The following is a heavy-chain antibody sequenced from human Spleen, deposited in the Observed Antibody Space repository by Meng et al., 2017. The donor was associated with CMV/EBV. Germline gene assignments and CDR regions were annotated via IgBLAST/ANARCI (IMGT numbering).Heavy chain of an antibody. J-gene: IGHJ5*02. CDR1: FTVGDYS. D-gene: IGHD2-2*01. Sequence: FTVGDYSMNWVRQAPGKGMEWVSSISTSSSYIYNADSVKGRFTVSRDNAKNSLYLQMNSLRAEDTAVYYCARDLCTSTSCYPNWFDAWGQGTLVTVSS. CDR3: ARDLCTSTSCYPNWFDA. V-gene: IGHV3-21*01. CDR2: ISTSSSYI.